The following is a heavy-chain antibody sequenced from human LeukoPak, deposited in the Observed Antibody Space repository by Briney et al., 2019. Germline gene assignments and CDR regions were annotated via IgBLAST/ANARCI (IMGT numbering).Heavy chain of an antibody. CDR3: ARDGCSSTSCYESLTGGPVPYYFDY. Sequence: PSETLSLTCTVSGGSISSYYWSWIRQPAGKGLEWIGRIYTSGSTNCNPSLKSRVTMSVDTSKNQFSLKLSSVTAADTAVYYCARDGCSSTSCYESLTGGPVPYYFDYWGQGTLVTVSS. D-gene: IGHD2-2*01. V-gene: IGHV4-4*07. CDR2: IYTSGST. CDR1: GGSISSYY. J-gene: IGHJ4*02.